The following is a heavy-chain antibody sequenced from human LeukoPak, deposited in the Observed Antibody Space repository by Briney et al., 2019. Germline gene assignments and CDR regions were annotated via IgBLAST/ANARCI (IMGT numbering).Heavy chain of an antibody. CDR1: GGSISSSNW. V-gene: IGHV4-4*02. CDR3: ARDEGGQLNYFDY. CDR2: IYHSGST. J-gene: IGHJ4*02. Sequence: SETLSLTCAVSGGSISSSNWWSWVRQPPGKGLEWIGEIYHSGSTNYNPSLKSRVTISVDTSKSQFPLKLSSVTAADTAVYYCARDEGGQLNYFDYWGQGTLVTVSS. D-gene: IGHD2-2*01.